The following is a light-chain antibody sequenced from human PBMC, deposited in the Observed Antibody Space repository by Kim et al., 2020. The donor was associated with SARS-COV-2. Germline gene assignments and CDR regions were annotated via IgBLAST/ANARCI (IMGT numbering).Light chain of an antibody. CDR3: QHRSRWPLT. Sequence: EVVLTQSPATLSLSPGERVTLSCRASQSIGRSLAWYQQTPGQPPRLLIYDVSNRATGCPARNSGGGSGTDFTLTISSLEPEDFAVYYCQHRSRWPLTFGGGTKVDIK. J-gene: IGKJ4*01. V-gene: IGKV3-11*01. CDR1: QSIGRS. CDR2: DVS.